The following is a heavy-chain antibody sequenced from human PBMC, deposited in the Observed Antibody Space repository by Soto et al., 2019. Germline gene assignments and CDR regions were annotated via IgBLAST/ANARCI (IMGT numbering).Heavy chain of an antibody. CDR3: AREVVTQRYDFWSGLYYYYGMDV. CDR1: GGTFSSYA. D-gene: IGHD3-3*01. J-gene: IGHJ6*02. Sequence: SVKVSCKASGGTFSSYAISWVRQAPGQGLEWMGGIIPIFGTANYAQKFQGRVTITADESTSTAYMELSSLRSEETAVYYCAREVVTQRYDFWSGLYYYYGMDVWGQGTPVTVSS. V-gene: IGHV1-69*13. CDR2: IIPIFGTA.